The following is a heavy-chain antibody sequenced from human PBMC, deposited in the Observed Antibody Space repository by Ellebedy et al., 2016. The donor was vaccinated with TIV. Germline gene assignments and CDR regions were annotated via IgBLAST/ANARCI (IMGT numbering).Heavy chain of an antibody. J-gene: IGHJ3*02. Sequence: PGGSLRLSCATSGFTFSSYAMHWVRQAPGKGLEWVAVISYDGNVKYYADSVKGRFTISRDNSKDTLYLQMNSLRVEDTEVYYCATEAGASRLVGGAFDMWGQGTMVTDSS. CDR1: GFTFSSYA. D-gene: IGHD6-25*01. V-gene: IGHV3-30*04. CDR2: ISYDGNVK. CDR3: ATEAGASRLVGGAFDM.